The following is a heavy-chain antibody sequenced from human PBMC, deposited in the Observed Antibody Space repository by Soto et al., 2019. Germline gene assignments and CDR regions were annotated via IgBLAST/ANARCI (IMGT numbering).Heavy chain of an antibody. CDR3: ARDPSSGWGYYFDY. V-gene: IGHV4-31*03. D-gene: IGHD6-19*01. J-gene: IGHJ4*02. CDR2: IYYSGST. CDR1: GGSIGSGGYY. Sequence: SETLSLTCTVSGGSIGSGGYYWSWIRQHPGKGLEWIGYIYYSGSTYYNPSLKSRVTISVDTSKNQFSLKLSSVTAADTAVYYCARDPSSGWGYYFDYWGQGTLVTVSS.